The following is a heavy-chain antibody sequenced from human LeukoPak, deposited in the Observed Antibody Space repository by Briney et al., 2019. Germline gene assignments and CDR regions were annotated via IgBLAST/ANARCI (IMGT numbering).Heavy chain of an antibody. Sequence: PSETLSLTCTVSGGSISSGDYYWSWIRQPPGKGLEWIGYIYYSGSTYYNPSLKSRVTISVDTSKNQFSLKLSSVTAADTAVYYCARTDIYYPYDTFDIWGQGTMVTVSS. V-gene: IGHV4-30-4*01. CDR3: ARTDIYYPYDTFDI. CDR1: GGSISSGDYY. D-gene: IGHD1-26*01. CDR2: IYYSGST. J-gene: IGHJ3*02.